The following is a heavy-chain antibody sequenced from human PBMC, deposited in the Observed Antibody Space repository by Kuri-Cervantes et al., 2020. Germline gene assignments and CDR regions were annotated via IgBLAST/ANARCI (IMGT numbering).Heavy chain of an antibody. Sequence: GGSLRLSCAASGFTFSSYSMNWVRQAPGKGLEWVSSISSSSSYIYYADSVKGRFTISRDNAKNSLYLQMNSLRAEDTAVYYCARDSGVWFGDYYYGMDVWGQGTTVTV. CDR3: ARDSGVWFGDYYYGMDV. D-gene: IGHD3-10*01. CDR2: ISSSSSYI. V-gene: IGHV3-21*01. J-gene: IGHJ6*02. CDR1: GFTFSSYS.